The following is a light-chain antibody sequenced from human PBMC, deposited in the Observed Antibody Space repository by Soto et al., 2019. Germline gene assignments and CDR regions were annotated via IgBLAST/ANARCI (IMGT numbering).Light chain of an antibody. J-gene: IGLJ2*01. V-gene: IGLV1-40*01. CDR2: DNT. Sequence: QSVLTQPPSVSGAAGQRVTISCTGSRSNLGANYAVHWYQQLPGTAPKLLIYDNTKRPSGVPDRFSGSKSGTSASLAITGLRAEDEAYYFCQSYDTSPVFGGGTQLTVL. CDR3: QSYDTSPV. CDR1: RSNLGANYA.